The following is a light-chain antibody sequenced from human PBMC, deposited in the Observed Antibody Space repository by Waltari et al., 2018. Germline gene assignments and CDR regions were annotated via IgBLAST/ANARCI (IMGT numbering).Light chain of an antibody. V-gene: IGLV4-69*01. J-gene: IGLJ3*02. CDR2: VNSDGSH. Sequence: QLVLTQSPSASASLGASVTLTCTLSSWHSSNIVHRLQQQPEKGPRFLMKVNSDGSHSKGDEIPDRFSGSSSGAERYLTISSVQSEDEADYYCQTGGHGTWVFGGGTKLTVL. CDR3: QTGGHGTWV. CDR1: SWHSSNI.